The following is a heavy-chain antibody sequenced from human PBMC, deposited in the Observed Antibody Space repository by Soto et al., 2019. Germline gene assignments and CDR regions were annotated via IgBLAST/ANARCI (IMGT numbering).Heavy chain of an antibody. CDR3: AKGTVAAAGPADY. D-gene: IGHD6-13*01. V-gene: IGHV3-9*01. J-gene: IGHJ4*02. CDR2: ISWNSGSI. Sequence: VQLVESGGGLVQPGRSLRLSCAASGFTFDDYAMHWVRQAPGKGLEWVSGISWNSGSIGYADSVKGRFTISRDNAKNSLYLQMNSLRAEDTALYYCAKGTVAAAGPADYWGQGTLVTVSS. CDR1: GFTFDDYA.